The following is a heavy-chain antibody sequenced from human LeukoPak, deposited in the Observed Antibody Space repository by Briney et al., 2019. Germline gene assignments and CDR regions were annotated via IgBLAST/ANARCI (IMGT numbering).Heavy chain of an antibody. Sequence: GGSLRLSCAASGFTFSSYSMQWVRQAPGKGLEFVSTINTNGDNTYYANSVRGRFTISRDNSQNTLYLQMGSLTAEDMAVYYCARGGRMGDYWGQGILVTGSS. D-gene: IGHD2-8*01. CDR3: ARGGRMGDY. CDR2: INTNGDNT. CDR1: GFTFSSYS. V-gene: IGHV3-64*01. J-gene: IGHJ4*01.